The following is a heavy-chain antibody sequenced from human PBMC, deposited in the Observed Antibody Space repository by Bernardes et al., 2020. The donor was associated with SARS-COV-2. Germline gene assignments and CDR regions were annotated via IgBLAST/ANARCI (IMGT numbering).Heavy chain of an antibody. CDR2: IYYSGST. D-gene: IGHD2-15*01. Sequence: SETLSLTCTVSGGSISSYYWSWIRQPPGKGLEWIGYIYYSGSTNYNPSLKSRVTISVDTSKNQFSLKLSSVTAADTAVYYCARARPYCSGGSCYVNWFDPWGQGTLVTVSS. V-gene: IGHV4-59*01. CDR3: ARARPYCSGGSCYVNWFDP. CDR1: GGSISSYY. J-gene: IGHJ5*02.